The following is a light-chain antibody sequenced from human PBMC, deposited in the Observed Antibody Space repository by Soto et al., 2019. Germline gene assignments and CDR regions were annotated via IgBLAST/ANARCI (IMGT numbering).Light chain of an antibody. CDR2: AAS. Sequence: VITQSPAILSVSPGDTATLSCSATQSVDSNLAWYQQKPGQAPRLLISAASTRATAIPARFSGSGSGTEFTLIISSLQSEDFAVYYCQQYNNWPRTFGQGTKVDIK. CDR1: QSVDSN. J-gene: IGKJ1*01. V-gene: IGKV3-15*01. CDR3: QQYNNWPRT.